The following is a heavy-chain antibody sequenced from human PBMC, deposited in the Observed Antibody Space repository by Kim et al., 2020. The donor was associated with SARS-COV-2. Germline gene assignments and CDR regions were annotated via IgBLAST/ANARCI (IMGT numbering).Heavy chain of an antibody. CDR3: AREANSCDY. V-gene: IGHV1-46*01. J-gene: IGHJ4*01. CDR1: GYTFSNYY. CDR2: INLGGGAT. D-gene: IGHD2-15*01. Sequence: ASVKVSCKASGYTFSNYYMHWVRQAPGQGLEWMGIINLGGGATNYAQKFQGRVIMNRDTSTSTVYMELSSLRSEDTAVYYCAREANSCDYWGQGTLVTVS.